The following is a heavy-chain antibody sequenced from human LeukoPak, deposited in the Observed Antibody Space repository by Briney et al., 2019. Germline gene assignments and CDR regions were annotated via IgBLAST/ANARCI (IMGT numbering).Heavy chain of an antibody. CDR1: GFTFSSYA. D-gene: IGHD3-3*01. CDR2: ISGSGGST. J-gene: IGHJ4*02. V-gene: IGHV3-23*01. CDR3: AKDFWSGYEGYYFDY. Sequence: GGSLRLSCAASGFTFSSYAMSWVRQAPGKGLEWVSAISGSGGSTYYADSVKGRSTISRDNSKNTLYLQMNSLRAEDTAVYYCAKDFWSGYEGYYFDYWGQGTLVTVSS.